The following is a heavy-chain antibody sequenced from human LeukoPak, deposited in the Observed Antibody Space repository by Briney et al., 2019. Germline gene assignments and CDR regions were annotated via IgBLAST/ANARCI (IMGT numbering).Heavy chain of an antibody. CDR2: FDPEDGET. V-gene: IGHV1-24*01. CDR3: ATVTGERRTRYYFDY. CDR1: GYTLTELS. J-gene: IGHJ4*02. D-gene: IGHD7-27*01. Sequence: ASVKVSCKVSGYTLTELSMHWVRQAPGKGLEWMGGFDPEDGETIYAQKSQGRVTMTEDTSTDTAYMELSSLRSEDTAVYYCATVTGERRTRYYFDYWGQGTLVTVSS.